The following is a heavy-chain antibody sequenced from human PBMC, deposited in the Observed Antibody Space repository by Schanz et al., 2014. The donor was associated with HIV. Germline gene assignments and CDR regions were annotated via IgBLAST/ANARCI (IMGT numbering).Heavy chain of an antibody. CDR3: TRGRFLERGGMDV. CDR1: GFTFSSYG. D-gene: IGHD3-3*01. Sequence: QVQLVESGGGGVQPGRSLRLSCAASGFTFSSYGMHWVRQAPSKGLEWVAVIWFDGRNKYYGDSVKGRFMISRDNSNNTLYLQMNSLRAEDTAVYFCTRGRFLERGGMDVWGQGTAVTVSS. V-gene: IGHV3-33*01. J-gene: IGHJ6*02. CDR2: IWFDGRNK.